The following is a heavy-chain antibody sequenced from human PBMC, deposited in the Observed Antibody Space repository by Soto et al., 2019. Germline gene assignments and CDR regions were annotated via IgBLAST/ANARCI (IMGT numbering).Heavy chain of an antibody. J-gene: IGHJ6*02. CDR1: GYTFTGYY. CDR2: INPNSGGT. Sequence: ASVKVSCKASGYTFTGYYMHWVRQAPGQGLEWMGWINPNSGGTNYAQKFQGRVTMTRDTSISTAYMELSRLRSDDTAVYYCARDQGIEYGRHYYYYGMDVWGQGTTVTVS. D-gene: IGHD3-10*01. V-gene: IGHV1-2*02. CDR3: ARDQGIEYGRHYYYYGMDV.